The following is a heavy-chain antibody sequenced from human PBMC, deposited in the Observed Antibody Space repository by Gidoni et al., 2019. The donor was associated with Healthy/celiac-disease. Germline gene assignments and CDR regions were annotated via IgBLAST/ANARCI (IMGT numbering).Heavy chain of an antibody. CDR2: ISSSSSYI. Sequence: EVQLVASGGGLVKPGGSLRLSCAASGFTFRSYRMNWVRQAPGKGLEWVSSISSSSSYIYYADSVKGRFTISRDNAKNSLYLQMNSLRAEDTAVYYCARDIVVVVAATDYYYYGMDVWGQGTTVTVSS. CDR3: ARDIVVVVAATDYYYYGMDV. D-gene: IGHD2-15*01. CDR1: GFTFRSYR. V-gene: IGHV3-21*01. J-gene: IGHJ6*02.